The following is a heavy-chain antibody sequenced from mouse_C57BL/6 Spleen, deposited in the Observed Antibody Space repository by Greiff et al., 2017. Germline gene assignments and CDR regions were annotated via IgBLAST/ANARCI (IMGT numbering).Heavy chain of an antibody. CDR2: INPSGSYT. CDR3: ARRGAPPKGYYFGY. D-gene: IGHD1-3*01. Sequence: QVQLQQPGAELVMPGASVKLSCEASGYTFTSYGMHWVKQRPGQGLEWVGEINPSGSYTYYNHNVKGKFTLTVDKASSTAYLQLSSLTSEDSAVYYCARRGAPPKGYYFGYWGQGTTLTVSS. J-gene: IGHJ2*01. CDR1: GYTFTSYG. V-gene: IGHV1-69*01.